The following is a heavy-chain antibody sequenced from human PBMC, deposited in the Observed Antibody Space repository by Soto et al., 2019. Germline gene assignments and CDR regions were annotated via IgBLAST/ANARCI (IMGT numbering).Heavy chain of an antibody. Sequence: QVQLVQSGAEVKKPGSSVKVSCKASGGTFSNYEISWVRQAPGQGLEWMGGINPIFATPNYAQKFQGRVTITADESTSTAYMELSSLRSEDTAVYYCARIAPMTTLRGAYYYGMDVWGQGTTVTVSS. J-gene: IGHJ6*02. V-gene: IGHV1-69*01. CDR2: INPIFATP. CDR3: ARIAPMTTLRGAYYYGMDV. CDR1: GGTFSNYE. D-gene: IGHD4-17*01.